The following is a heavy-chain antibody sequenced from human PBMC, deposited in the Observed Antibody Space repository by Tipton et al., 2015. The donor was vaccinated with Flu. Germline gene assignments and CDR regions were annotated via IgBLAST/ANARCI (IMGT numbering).Heavy chain of an antibody. CDR1: GFTFSSYE. J-gene: IGHJ4*02. CDR2: ISGSGSTI. Sequence: GSLRLSCAASGFTFSSYEMNRVRQAPGKGLEWVSYISGSGSTIYYADSVKGRFTISRDNAKNSLYLQMNRLRAEDTAVYYCARDIIGDYGGEWGQGTLVTDS. V-gene: IGHV3-48*03. CDR3: ARDIIGDYGGE. D-gene: IGHD4/OR15-4a*01.